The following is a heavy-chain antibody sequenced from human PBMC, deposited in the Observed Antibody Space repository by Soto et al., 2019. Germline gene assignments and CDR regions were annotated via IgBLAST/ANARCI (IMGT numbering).Heavy chain of an antibody. Sequence: GGSLRLSCAASGFTFSTYWMHWVRQAPGKGLVWVSRIKSDGSSTTYADSVKGRFTISRDNAKNTLYLQMNRLRVEDTAVYYCAHSDWFDPWGKGTLVTVSS. CDR3: AHSDWFDP. CDR1: GFTFSTYW. V-gene: IGHV3-74*01. CDR2: IKSDGSST. J-gene: IGHJ5*02.